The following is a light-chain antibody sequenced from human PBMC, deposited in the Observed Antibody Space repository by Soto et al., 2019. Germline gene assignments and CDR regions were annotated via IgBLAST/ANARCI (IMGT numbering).Light chain of an antibody. CDR3: SSYTSSSVVV. Sequence: QSVLTQPASVSGSRGQSITISCTGTSSDVGAYNFVSWYRQHPGKAPKLLIYEVSYRPSGVSSRFSDSKSGNTASLTISGIQAEDEADYYCSSYTSSSVVVFGGGTKVTVL. CDR2: EVS. J-gene: IGLJ2*01. CDR1: SSDVGAYNF. V-gene: IGLV2-14*01.